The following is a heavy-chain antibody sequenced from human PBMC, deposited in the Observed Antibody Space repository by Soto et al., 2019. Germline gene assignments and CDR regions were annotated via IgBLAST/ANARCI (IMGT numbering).Heavy chain of an antibody. CDR3: ARTFNSRGTVTLFDP. V-gene: IGHV4-30-4*01. CDR2: IYYSGST. CDR1: GGSICSGDYY. Sequence: QVQLQESGPGLEKPSQTLSLNCTVSGGSICSGDYYWSWIRQPPGKGLEWIGYIYYSGSTYYNPSLKSRVTISVDTSKNQFSLKLSSVTAADTAVYYCARTFNSRGTVTLFDPWGQGTLVTVSS. J-gene: IGHJ5*02. D-gene: IGHD4-17*01.